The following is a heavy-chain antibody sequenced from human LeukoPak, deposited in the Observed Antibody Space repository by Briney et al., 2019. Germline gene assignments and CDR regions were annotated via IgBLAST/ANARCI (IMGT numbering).Heavy chain of an antibody. J-gene: IGHJ4*02. CDR3: ARDSTRDDFWSGYYNSDFDY. D-gene: IGHD3-3*01. CDR2: ISSSSSTI. Sequence: GGSLRLSCAASGFTFSSYSMNWVRQAPGKGLEWVSYISSSSSTIYYADSVKGRFTISRDNAKNSLNLQMNGLRAEDTAVYYCARDSTRDDFWSGYYNSDFDYWGQGTLVTVSS. CDR1: GFTFSSYS. V-gene: IGHV3-48*04.